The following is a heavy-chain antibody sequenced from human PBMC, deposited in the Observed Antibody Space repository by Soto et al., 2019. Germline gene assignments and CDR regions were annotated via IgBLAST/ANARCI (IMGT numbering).Heavy chain of an antibody. CDR3: ARDKEMAAVYYYGVDV. CDR2: MYYSGST. D-gene: IGHD6-19*01. CDR1: GGSISSYY. J-gene: IGHJ6*02. Sequence: PSETLSLTCTVSGGSISSYYGNWIRQPPGKGLEWIGYMYYSGSTTYNPSLKSRVTMSVDTSKNQLSLKLSSVTAADTAVYYCARDKEMAAVYYYGVDVWGQGTTVTVSS. V-gene: IGHV4-59*01.